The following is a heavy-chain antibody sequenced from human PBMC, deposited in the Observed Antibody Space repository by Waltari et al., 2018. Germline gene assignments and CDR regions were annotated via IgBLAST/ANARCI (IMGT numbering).Heavy chain of an antibody. CDR2: IYSGGTT. D-gene: IGHD2-21*01. V-gene: IGHV3-23*03. CDR3: AKRSAIAGSNDY. J-gene: IGHJ4*02. CDR1: GFTFSSYA. Sequence: EVQLLESGGGLVQPGGSLRLSCAASGFTFSSYAMSWVRQVPGKGLEWVSVIYSGGTTDYADAVKGRFTISRDNSKNTLYLQMNSLRAEDTAVYYWAKRSAIAGSNDYWGQGTLVTVSS.